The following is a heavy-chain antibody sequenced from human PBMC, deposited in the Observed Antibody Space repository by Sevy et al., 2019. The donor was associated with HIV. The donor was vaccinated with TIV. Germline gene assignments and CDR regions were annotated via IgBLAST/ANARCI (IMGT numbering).Heavy chain of an antibody. CDR1: GVTGSSNY. D-gene: IGHD6-19*01. CDR3: ATDPGYSSGWSFSFDY. J-gene: IGHJ4*02. Sequence: GSLRLSCAASGVTGSSNYMSWVRQAPGKGLEWGSVLFSSGRTYYPGSVKGRFTISRDKSRNTLYLEMNSLRAEDTAVYYCATDPGYSSGWSFSFDYWGQGTLVTVSS. CDR2: LFSSGRT. V-gene: IGHV3-53*01.